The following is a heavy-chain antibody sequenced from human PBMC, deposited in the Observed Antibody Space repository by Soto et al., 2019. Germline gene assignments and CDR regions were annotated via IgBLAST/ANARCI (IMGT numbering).Heavy chain of an antibody. V-gene: IGHV1-3*01. CDR2: INAGNGNT. CDR3: AGTSGSYYPFDY. Sequence: QVQLVQSGAEVKKPGASVKVSCKASGYTFTSYAMHWVRQAPGQRLEWMGWINAGNGNTKYSQKFQGRGTITRDTSASTAYMELSSLRSEDTAVYYCAGTSGSYYPFDYWGQGTLVTVSS. D-gene: IGHD1-26*01. J-gene: IGHJ4*02. CDR1: GYTFTSYA.